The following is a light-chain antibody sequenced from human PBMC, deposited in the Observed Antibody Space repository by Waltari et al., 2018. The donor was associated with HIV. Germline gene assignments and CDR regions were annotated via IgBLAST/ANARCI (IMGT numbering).Light chain of an antibody. CDR3: ATWDDSLNGRV. Sequence: QSVLTQPPSASGTPGQRVTIPCSGSSSNIGSNTVTWYQQLPGTAPQLLIYSNYHRPSGVPDRFSGSKSGTSASLAISELQSEDEADYYCATWDDSLNGRVFGGGTKLTVL. J-gene: IGLJ3*02. CDR1: SSNIGSNT. CDR2: SNY. V-gene: IGLV1-44*01.